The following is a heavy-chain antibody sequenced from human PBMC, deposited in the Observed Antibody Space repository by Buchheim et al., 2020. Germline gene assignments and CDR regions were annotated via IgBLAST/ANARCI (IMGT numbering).Heavy chain of an antibody. V-gene: IGHV1-8*01. J-gene: IGHJ4*02. CDR3: ARGGGYSYGRAWPFDY. CDR1: GYTFTSDD. CDR2: MNPNSGNT. D-gene: IGHD5-18*01. Sequence: QVQLVQAGAEVKKPGASVKVSCKASGYTFTSDDINWVRQATGQGLEWMGWMNPNSGNTAYAQKFQGRVNMPRGTSISTAFMELSSLRSEDTAVYYCARGGGYSYGRAWPFDYWGQGTL.